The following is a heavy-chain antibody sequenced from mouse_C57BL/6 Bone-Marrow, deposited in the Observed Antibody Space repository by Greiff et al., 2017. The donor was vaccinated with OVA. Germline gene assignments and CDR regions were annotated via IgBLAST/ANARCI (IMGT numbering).Heavy chain of an antibody. D-gene: IGHD2-3*01. J-gene: IGHJ2*01. CDR1: GYAFSSYW. V-gene: IGHV1-80*01. CDR2: IYPGDGDT. Sequence: QVHVKQSGAELVKPGASVKISCKASGYAFSSYWMNWVKQRPGKGLEWIGQIYPGDGDTNYNGKFKGKATLTADKSSSTAYMQLSSLTSEDSAVYFCARARDGYFSFDYWGQGTTLTVSS. CDR3: ARARDGYFSFDY.